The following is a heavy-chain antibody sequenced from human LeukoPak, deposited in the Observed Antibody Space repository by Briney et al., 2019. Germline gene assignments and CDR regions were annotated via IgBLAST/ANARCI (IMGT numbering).Heavy chain of an antibody. Sequence: ASVKVSCKASGYTFTSYAMHWVRQAPGQRLEWMGWINAGNGNTKYSQEFQGRVTITRDTSASTAYMELSSLRSEDMAVYYCAREAADHDPPGYSSGWYPSSFDPWGQGTLVTVSS. J-gene: IGHJ5*02. D-gene: IGHD6-19*01. CDR2: INAGNGNT. CDR1: GYTFTSYA. V-gene: IGHV1-3*03. CDR3: AREAADHDPPGYSSGWYPSSFDP.